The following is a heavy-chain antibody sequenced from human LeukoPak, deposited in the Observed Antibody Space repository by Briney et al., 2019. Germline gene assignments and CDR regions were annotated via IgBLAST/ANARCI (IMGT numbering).Heavy chain of an antibody. CDR3: ARDWGYSSSSEVGDY. CDR1: GYTFTSYG. CDR2: ISAYNGNT. D-gene: IGHD6-6*01. V-gene: IGHV1-18*01. Sequence: ASVKVSCKASGYTFTSYGITWVRQAPGQGREWMGWISAYNGNTNYAQKLQGRVTMTTDTSTSTAYMELRSLRSDDTAIYYCARDWGYSSSSEVGDYWGQGTLVTVSS. J-gene: IGHJ4*02.